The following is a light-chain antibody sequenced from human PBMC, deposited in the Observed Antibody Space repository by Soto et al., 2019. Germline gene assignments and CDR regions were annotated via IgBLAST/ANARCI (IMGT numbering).Light chain of an antibody. Sequence: QSVLTQPPSASGTPGQRVTISCSGSSSNIGSNTVSWYQQLPGTAPKLLIYSNNRRPSGVPERFSGSNSGTSASLAISCLQSEYEAVYYCAAWDDSLNGFYVFGTGTKVTV. CDR3: AAWDDSLNGFYV. V-gene: IGLV1-44*01. J-gene: IGLJ1*01. CDR1: SSNIGSNT. CDR2: SNN.